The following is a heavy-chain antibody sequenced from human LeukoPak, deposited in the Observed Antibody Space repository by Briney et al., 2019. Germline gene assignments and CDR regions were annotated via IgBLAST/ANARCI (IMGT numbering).Heavy chain of an antibody. CDR1: GDSIRSFS. V-gene: IGHV4-4*07. CDR2: IDTRGST. Sequence: SETLSLTCSVSGDSIRSFSWNWIRQPAGKGLEWIGRIDTRGSTNYNPSLKSRLSMSVDTSKNQVSLNLSSVTAADTAVYYCARAMSIAARLQTIFDYWGQGTLVTVSS. CDR3: ARAMSIAARLQTIFDY. D-gene: IGHD6-6*01. J-gene: IGHJ4*02.